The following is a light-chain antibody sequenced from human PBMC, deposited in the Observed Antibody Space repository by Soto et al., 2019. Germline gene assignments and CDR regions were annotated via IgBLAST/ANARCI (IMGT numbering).Light chain of an antibody. V-gene: IGKV2D-29*02. CDR3: MQSTQLPLT. Sequence: DIVMSQTPLSLSVTPGQPASISCRSSQSLLSSGGETYLFWYLQRPGQSPQLLIYEVSNRISAVPDRFSVSGSGTDFTLKISRVEAEDAGVYYCMQSTQLPLTFGQGTRLEVK. J-gene: IGKJ5*01. CDR1: QSLLSSGGETY. CDR2: EVS.